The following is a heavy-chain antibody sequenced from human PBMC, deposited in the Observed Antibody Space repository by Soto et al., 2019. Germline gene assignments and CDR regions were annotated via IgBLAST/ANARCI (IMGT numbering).Heavy chain of an antibody. CDR1: GGSISSYY. Sequence: SETLSLTCTVSGGSISSYYWSWIRQHPGKGLEWIGYIYYSGSTYYNPSLKSRVTISVDTSKNQFSLKLSSVTAADTAVYYCARAGMITFGGVIVTPNNWFDPWGQGTLVTVSS. D-gene: IGHD3-16*02. V-gene: IGHV4-59*06. CDR3: ARAGMITFGGVIVTPNNWFDP. J-gene: IGHJ5*02. CDR2: IYYSGST.